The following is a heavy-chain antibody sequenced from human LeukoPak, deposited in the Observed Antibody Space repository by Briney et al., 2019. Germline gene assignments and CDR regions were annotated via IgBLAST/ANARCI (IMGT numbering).Heavy chain of an antibody. J-gene: IGHJ4*02. Sequence: GGSLRLSCAASGFTFSSYWMHWVRQAPGKGLVWVSRINSDGSSTSYADSVKGRFTISRDNSKNTLYLQMNSLRAEDTAIYYCVRDFYCHNGACFDFWGQGTLVTVSS. CDR2: INSDGSST. CDR1: GFTFSSYW. V-gene: IGHV3-74*01. D-gene: IGHD2-8*01. CDR3: VRDFYCHNGACFDF.